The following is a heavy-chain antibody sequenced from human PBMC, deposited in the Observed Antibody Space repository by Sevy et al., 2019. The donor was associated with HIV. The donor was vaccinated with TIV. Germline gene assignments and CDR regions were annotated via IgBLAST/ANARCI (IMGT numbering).Heavy chain of an antibody. CDR1: SGSISSYY. D-gene: IGHD2-2*01. Sequence: SETLSLTCTVSSGSISSYYWSWIRQPAGKGLEWIGRIYTSGSTNYNPSLKSRVTMSVDTSRNQFSLKLSSVTAADTAVYYCARDRGLVVVPAARTYYYYGMDVWGQGTTVTVSS. V-gene: IGHV4-4*07. J-gene: IGHJ6*02. CDR3: ARDRGLVVVPAARTYYYYGMDV. CDR2: IYTSGST.